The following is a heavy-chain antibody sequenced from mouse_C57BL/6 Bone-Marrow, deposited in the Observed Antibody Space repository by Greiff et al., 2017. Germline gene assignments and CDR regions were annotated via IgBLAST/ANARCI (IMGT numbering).Heavy chain of an antibody. V-gene: IGHV6-6*01. CDR2: IRNKANNHAT. CDR1: GFTFSDAW. D-gene: IGHD1-1*01. Sequence: EVQGVESGGGLVQPGGSMKLSCAASGFTFSDAWMDWVRQSPEKGLEWVAEIRNKANNHATYYAESVKGRFTISRDDSKSSVYLQMNSLRAEDTGIYYWTRIITTVGEYFDVWGTGTTVTVSS. J-gene: IGHJ1*03. CDR3: TRIITTVGEYFDV.